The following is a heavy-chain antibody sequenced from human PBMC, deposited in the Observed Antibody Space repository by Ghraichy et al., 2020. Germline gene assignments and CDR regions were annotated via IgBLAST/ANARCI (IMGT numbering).Heavy chain of an antibody. D-gene: IGHD3-22*01. CDR2: IYQSGST. CDR1: GDSISSTSW. J-gene: IGHJ4*02. V-gene: IGHV4-4*02. CDR3: ARRGSPVGGARLSRGYPHDY. Sequence: SQTLSLTCVVSGDSISSTSWWSWVRQPPGKGLEWIGEIYQSGSTNYNPSLKSRVTISVDKPKNEFSLKMTSVTAADTAVYYCARRGSPVGGARLSRGYPHDYWGQGTLVTVAS.